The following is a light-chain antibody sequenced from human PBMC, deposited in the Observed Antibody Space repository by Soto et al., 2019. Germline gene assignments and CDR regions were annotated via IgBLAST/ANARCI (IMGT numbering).Light chain of an antibody. CDR1: NSNIGAGFD. CDR2: GNT. Sequence: QSVLTQPPSVSGAPGQGVTIYCTGSNSNIGAGFDVHWYRQLPGTAPKLLIYGNTNRPSGVPDRFSGSKSGTSASLAITGLQAEDEADYYCQSYDSSLSGWVFGGGTKLTVL. J-gene: IGLJ3*02. CDR3: QSYDSSLSGWV. V-gene: IGLV1-40*01.